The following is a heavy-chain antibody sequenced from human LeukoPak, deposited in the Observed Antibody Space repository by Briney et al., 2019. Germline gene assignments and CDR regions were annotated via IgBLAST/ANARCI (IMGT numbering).Heavy chain of an antibody. CDR1: GYTFTSYY. Sequence: ASVKVSCKASGYTFTSYYMHWVRQAPGQGLEWMGIINPSGGSTSYAQKFQDRVTITVDKSTNTVYMELRSLTSEDTAVYYCARMGQGFDDWGQGTLVTVSS. D-gene: IGHD3-16*01. J-gene: IGHJ4*02. CDR2: INPSGGST. V-gene: IGHV1-46*01. CDR3: ARMGQGFDD.